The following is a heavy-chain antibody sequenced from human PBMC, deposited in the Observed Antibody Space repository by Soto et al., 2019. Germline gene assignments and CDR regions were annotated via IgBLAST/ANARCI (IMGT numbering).Heavy chain of an antibody. V-gene: IGHV1-58*02. CDR2: IVVGSSNT. CDR3: ATDDTKYRSGLY. CDR1: GFTFRTSI. Sequence: SVKVSCKASGFTFRTSIMQWVRQARGQRLEWIGWIVVGSSNTNYAQQFQERVTITRDMSTNAAYMELSSLRSEDTAVYYCATDDTKYRSGLYWGQGTLVTVSS. J-gene: IGHJ4*02. D-gene: IGHD6-19*01.